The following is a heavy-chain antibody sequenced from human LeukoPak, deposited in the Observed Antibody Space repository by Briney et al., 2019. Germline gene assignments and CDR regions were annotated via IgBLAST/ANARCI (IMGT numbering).Heavy chain of an antibody. CDR2: LYSDGNT. D-gene: IGHD1-14*01. CDR3: ARGVEPLAANTLAY. Sequence: GGSLRLSCAASGFTVITNDMTWVRQAPGKGLEWVSVLYSDGNTKYANSVQGRFTISRDNSKNTLYLEMNSLSPDDTAVYYCARGVEPLAANTLAYWGQGPLVTVSS. CDR1: GFTVITND. V-gene: IGHV3-53*01. J-gene: IGHJ4*02.